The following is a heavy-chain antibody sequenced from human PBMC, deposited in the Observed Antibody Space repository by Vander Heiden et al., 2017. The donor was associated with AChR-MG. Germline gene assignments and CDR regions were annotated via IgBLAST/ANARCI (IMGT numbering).Heavy chain of an antibody. V-gene: IGHV3-7*01. CDR1: RFSFSSNW. CDR3: AKEMVRGVKSYFDY. CDR2: IKQDGSEE. J-gene: IGHJ4*02. Sequence: EVQLVESGGGLVQPGGSLRLSCAASRFSFSSNWMTWVRQAPGKELEWVANIKQDGSEENYVDSVNGRFTISRDNAKNSLYLQMNSLRAEDTAVYYCAKEMVRGVKSYFDYWGQGTQVTVTS. D-gene: IGHD3-10*01.